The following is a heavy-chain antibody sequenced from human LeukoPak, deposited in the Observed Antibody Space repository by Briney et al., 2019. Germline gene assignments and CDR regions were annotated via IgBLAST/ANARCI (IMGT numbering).Heavy chain of an antibody. CDR2: IFPNSGGT. D-gene: IGHD3-3*01. CDR3: ARQSGDFDY. CDR1: GYTFTDFY. Sequence: ASVKVSCKASGYTFTDFYIHWVRQAPGQGLEWMGWIFPNSGGTHFARKFQGRVTMTRDTSITTAYMELSSLTSDDTAVYYCARQSGDFDYWGQGTLVTVSS. V-gene: IGHV1-2*02. J-gene: IGHJ4*02.